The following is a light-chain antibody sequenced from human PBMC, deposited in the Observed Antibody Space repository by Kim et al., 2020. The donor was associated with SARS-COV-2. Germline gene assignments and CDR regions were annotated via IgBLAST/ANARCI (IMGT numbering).Light chain of an antibody. V-gene: IGKV3-20*01. Sequence: AGERAPLSCRASQSVSSNSLVWYQQKPGQAPRLLIYGASSRATGIPDRFSGSGSGTDFTLTISRLEPEDFAVYYCQQYDNSPPVTFGGGTKVDIK. J-gene: IGKJ4*01. CDR2: GAS. CDR1: QSVSSNS. CDR3: QQYDNSPPVT.